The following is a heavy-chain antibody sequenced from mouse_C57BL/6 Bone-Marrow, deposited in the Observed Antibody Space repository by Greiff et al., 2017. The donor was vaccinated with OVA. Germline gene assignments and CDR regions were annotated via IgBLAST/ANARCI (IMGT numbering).Heavy chain of an antibody. D-gene: IGHD3-2*02. CDR2: ITPSSGYT. CDR1: GYTFTSYT. V-gene: IGHV1-4*01. CDR3: ARRRGGGSAWFAY. J-gene: IGHJ3*01. Sequence: VQLQQSGAELARPGASVKMSCKASGYTFTSYTMHWVKQRPGQGLEWIGYITPSSGYTKYNQKFKDKATLTADKSSSTAYMQLSSLTSEDSAVYYCARRRGGGSAWFAYWGQGTLVTVSA.